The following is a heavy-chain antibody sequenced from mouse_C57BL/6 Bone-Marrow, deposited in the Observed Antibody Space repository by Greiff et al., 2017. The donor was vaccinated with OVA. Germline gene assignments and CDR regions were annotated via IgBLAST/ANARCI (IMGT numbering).Heavy chain of an antibody. CDR1: GYTFTDYN. D-gene: IGHD4-1*01. V-gene: IGHV1-18*01. J-gene: IGHJ3*01. CDR2: INPNNGGT. Sequence: VHVKQSGPELVKPGASVKIPCKASGYTFTDYNMDWVKQSHGKSLEWIGDINPNNGGTIYNQKFKGKATLTVDKSSSTAYMELRSLTSEDTAVYYCARNWEGAWFAYWGQGTLVTVSA. CDR3: ARNWEGAWFAY.